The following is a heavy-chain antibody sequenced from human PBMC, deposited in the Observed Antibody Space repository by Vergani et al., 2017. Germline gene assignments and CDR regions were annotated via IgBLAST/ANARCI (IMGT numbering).Heavy chain of an antibody. D-gene: IGHD3-16*02. Sequence: QVQLQEWGAGLLKTSETLSLTCGVSGGSFSDYYWSWIRQAPGMGLEWIGDVNHGGRTNYNPSLKSRVSISLDTSKNQFSLQLTAVTAADSALYFFASIARAPTRRNPPPDYWGQGILVTVSS. CDR3: ASIARAPTRRNPPPDY. J-gene: IGHJ4*02. CDR2: VNHGGRT. CDR1: GGSFSDYY. V-gene: IGHV4-34*01.